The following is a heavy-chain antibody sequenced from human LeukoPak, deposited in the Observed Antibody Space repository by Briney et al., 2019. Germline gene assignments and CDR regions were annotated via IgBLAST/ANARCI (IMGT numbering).Heavy chain of an antibody. J-gene: IGHJ6*02. D-gene: IGHD3-3*01. CDR3: ARRYYDFWSGYLYPRYYYYGMDV. V-gene: IGHV1-45*02. CDR2: ITPFNGNT. CDR1: GYTFTYRY. Sequence: ASVKVSCKASGYTFTYRYLHWVRQAPGQALEWMGWITPFNGNTNYAQKFQDRVTITRDRSMSTAYMELRSLRSDDTAVYYCARRYYDFWSGYLYPRYYYYGMDVWGQGTTVTVSS.